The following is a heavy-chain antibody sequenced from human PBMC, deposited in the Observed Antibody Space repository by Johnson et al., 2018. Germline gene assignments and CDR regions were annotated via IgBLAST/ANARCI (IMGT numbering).Heavy chain of an antibody. D-gene: IGHD2-8*01. CDR2: IRTQADGGTA. Sequence: EVQLVESGGGLVNPGESLTLSCVASGFTLKTAWMAWVRPAPGKGLEWVGRIRTQADGGTAEHTAPLKGRSTVSRDDSNNTLSLQMNNLRIEDTAVYYCTTGALGVWGQGTPVTVSS. V-gene: IGHV3-15*01. J-gene: IGHJ4*03. CDR1: GFTLKTAW. CDR3: TTGALGV.